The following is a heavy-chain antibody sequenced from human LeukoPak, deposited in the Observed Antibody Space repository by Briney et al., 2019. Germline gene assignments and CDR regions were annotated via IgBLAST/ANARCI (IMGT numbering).Heavy chain of an antibody. D-gene: IGHD3-10*01. V-gene: IGHV1-46*01. CDR1: GYTFTNFY. Sequence: ASVKVSCKASGYTFTNFYMHWVRQAPGQGLEWMGLIYPSDGDTKYAQEFQDRVTMTRDTSTSTVYMELSSLRFEDTAVYYCATYTQSGAQGISDYWGQGTLVTVSS. J-gene: IGHJ4*02. CDR2: IYPSDGDT. CDR3: ATYTQSGAQGISDY.